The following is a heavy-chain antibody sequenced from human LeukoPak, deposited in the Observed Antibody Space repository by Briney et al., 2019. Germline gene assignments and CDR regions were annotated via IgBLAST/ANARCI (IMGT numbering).Heavy chain of an antibody. J-gene: IGHJ4*02. CDR2: MNPNSGNT. V-gene: IGHV1-8*03. CDR3: ARTLSLGNPPHTDY. Sequence: ASVKVSCKASGYTFTSYDINWVRQATGQGLEWMGWMNPNSGNTGYAQKFQGRVTITRNTSISTAYMELSSLRSEDTAVYYCARTLSLGNPPHTDYWGQGTLVTVSS. CDR1: GYTFTSYD.